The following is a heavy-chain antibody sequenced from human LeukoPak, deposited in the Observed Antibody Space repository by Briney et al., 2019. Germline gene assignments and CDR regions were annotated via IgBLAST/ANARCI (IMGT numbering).Heavy chain of an antibody. CDR3: ARNWNYDYYYGMDV. V-gene: IGHV1-2*02. J-gene: IGHJ6*02. CDR1: GYTFTGYY. CDR2: INPNSGGT. D-gene: IGHD1-1*01. Sequence: ASVKVSCKASGYTFTGYYMHWVRQAPGQGLEWMGWINPNSGGTNYAQKFPGRVTMTRDTSISTAYMELSRLRSDDTAVYYCARNWNYDYYYGMDVWGQGTTVTVSS.